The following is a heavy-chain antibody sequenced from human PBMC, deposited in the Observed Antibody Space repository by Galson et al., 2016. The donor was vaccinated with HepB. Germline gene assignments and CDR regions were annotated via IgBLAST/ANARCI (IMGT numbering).Heavy chain of an antibody. CDR1: GFTFSSYA. CDR3: AKGGTYSYSGNGYFAFDI. V-gene: IGHV3-23*05. D-gene: IGHD3-16*01. Sequence: SLRLSCAASGFTFSSYAMNWVRQAPGKGLEWVSSVRSSGSATYYADSVKGRFTISRDNSRNTLFLQMNNLSAADTARYYCAKGGTYSYSGNGYFAFDIWGRGTMVSVSS. J-gene: IGHJ3*02. CDR2: VRSSGSAT.